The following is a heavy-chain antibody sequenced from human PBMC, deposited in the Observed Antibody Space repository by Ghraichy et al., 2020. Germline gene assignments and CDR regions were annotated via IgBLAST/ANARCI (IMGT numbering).Heavy chain of an antibody. V-gene: IGHV3-74*01. J-gene: IGHJ6*03. D-gene: IGHD3-3*01. CDR2: INSDGSST. CDR3: ARGNTFGYDFWSGPHYMDV. Sequence: GGSLRLSCAASGFTFSSYWMHWVRQAPGKGLVWVSRINSDGSSTSYADSVKGRFTISRDNAKNTLYLQMNSLRAEDTAVYYCARGNTFGYDFWSGPHYMDVWGKGTTVTVSS. CDR1: GFTFSSYW.